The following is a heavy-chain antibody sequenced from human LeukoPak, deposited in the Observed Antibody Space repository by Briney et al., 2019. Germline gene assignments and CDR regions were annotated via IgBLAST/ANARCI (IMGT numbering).Heavy chain of an antibody. J-gene: IGHJ4*02. V-gene: IGHV4-59*01. CDR1: GGSISSYY. D-gene: IGHD3-10*01. CDR3: ARDPRPDGSGSYHRGY. Sequence: SETLSLTCTVSGGSISSYYWSWIRQPPGKGLEWIGYIDYSGSTNYNPSLKSRVTISVDTSKNQFSLKLKSVTAADTAVYYCARDPRPDGSGSYHRGYWGQGTLVTVSS. CDR2: IDYSGST.